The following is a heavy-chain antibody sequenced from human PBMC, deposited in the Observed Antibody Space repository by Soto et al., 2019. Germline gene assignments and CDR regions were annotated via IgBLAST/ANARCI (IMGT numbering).Heavy chain of an antibody. Sequence: SVKVSCKASGGTFSSYAISWVRQAPGQGPEWMGGIIPIFGTANYAQKFQGRVTITADESTSTAYMELSSLRSEDTAVYYCARDYYGSGSYYNPRPYYFDYWGQGTLVTVSS. D-gene: IGHD3-10*01. V-gene: IGHV1-69*13. CDR2: IIPIFGTA. CDR3: ARDYYGSGSYYNPRPYYFDY. CDR1: GGTFSSYA. J-gene: IGHJ4*02.